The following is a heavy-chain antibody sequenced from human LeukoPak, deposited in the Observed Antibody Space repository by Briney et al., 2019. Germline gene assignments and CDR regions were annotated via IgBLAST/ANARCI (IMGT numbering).Heavy chain of an antibody. CDR2: IYSGGST. J-gene: IGHJ4*02. D-gene: IGHD3-3*01. V-gene: IGHV3-66*01. Sequence: GGSLRLSCAASGFTVSSNYMSWVRQAPGKGLEWVSVIYSGGSTYYADSVKGRFTISRDNSKNTLYLQMNSLRAEDTAVYYCARESGYSPFDYWGQGPLVTVSS. CDR1: GFTVSSNY. CDR3: ARESGYSPFDY.